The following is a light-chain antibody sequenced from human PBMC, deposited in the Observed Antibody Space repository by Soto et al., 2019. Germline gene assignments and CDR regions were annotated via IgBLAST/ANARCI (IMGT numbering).Light chain of an antibody. CDR3: QQLKSYPIT. J-gene: IGKJ3*01. Sequence: DIQLTQSPSFLSASVGDRVTITCRASQGINNYLAWYQQKPGKAPNLLIYAAYTLQNGVPSRFSGSGSGTEFPLTIPHLQPEDFATYHCQQLKSYPITFGPGTKVD. CDR1: QGINNY. V-gene: IGKV1-9*01. CDR2: AAY.